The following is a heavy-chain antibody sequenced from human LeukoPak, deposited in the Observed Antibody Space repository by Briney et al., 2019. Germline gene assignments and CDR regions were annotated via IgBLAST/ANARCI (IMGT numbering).Heavy chain of an antibody. J-gene: IGHJ2*01. CDR1: GFTFSTHA. CDR2: ISGDVQTT. CDR3: AKDGYYSSANHFARLHFDL. D-gene: IGHD3-3*01. V-gene: IGHV3-23*01. Sequence: GGSLRLSCEASGFTFSTHAMNWIRQTPGKGLEWLSVISGDVQTTTYASSVKGRFTISRDNSKDTLYLEMNSLRVEDTAIYYCAKDGYYSSANHFARLHFDLWGRGTRVTVSS.